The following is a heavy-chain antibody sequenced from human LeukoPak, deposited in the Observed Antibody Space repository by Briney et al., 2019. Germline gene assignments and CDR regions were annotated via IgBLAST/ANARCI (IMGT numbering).Heavy chain of an antibody. CDR2: IIPIFGTA. V-gene: IGHV1-69*05. J-gene: IGHJ4*02. CDR3: ARSTYGWLQSYGDY. D-gene: IGHD5-24*01. CDR1: GGTFSSYA. Sequence: XXSCRASGGTFSSYAISWVRQAHGQGLEWMGRIIPIFGTANYAQKFQGRVTINTDESTSTAYMELSSLRSEDTAVYYCARSTYGWLQSYGDYWGQGTLVTVSS.